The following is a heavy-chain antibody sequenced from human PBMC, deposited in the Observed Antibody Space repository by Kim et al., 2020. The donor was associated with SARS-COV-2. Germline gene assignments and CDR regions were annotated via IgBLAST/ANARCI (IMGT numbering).Heavy chain of an antibody. CDR3: AREDSGQTLDL. V-gene: IGHV3-21*01. J-gene: IGHJ5*02. Sequence: IYYGESVEGRFSLSRDNAKTSLFLQMNSLRGEDTAVYFCAREDSGQTLDLCGQGTLVTVSS. CDR2: I. D-gene: IGHD5-12*01.